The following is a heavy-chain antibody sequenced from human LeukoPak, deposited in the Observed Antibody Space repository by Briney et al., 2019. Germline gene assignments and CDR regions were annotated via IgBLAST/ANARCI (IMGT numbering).Heavy chain of an antibody. Sequence: SETLSLTCTVSGGSISSSSYYWGWIRQPPGKGLEWIGSIYYSGSTYYNPSLKSRVTISVDTSKNQFSLKLSSVTAADTAVYYCASPYYYGSGSYGSDYWGQGTLVTVSS. J-gene: IGHJ4*02. D-gene: IGHD3-10*01. CDR3: ASPYYYGSGSYGSDY. CDR1: GGSISSSSYY. CDR2: IYYSGST. V-gene: IGHV4-39*01.